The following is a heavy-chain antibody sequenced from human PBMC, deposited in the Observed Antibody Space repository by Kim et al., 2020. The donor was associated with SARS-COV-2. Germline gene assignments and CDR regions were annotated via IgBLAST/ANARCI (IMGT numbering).Heavy chain of an antibody. Sequence: GESLKISCKGSGYIFSNYWIGWVRQMPGKGLEWMGVIYPDDSDTRCSPSFQGQVTISADKSINTAYLQWTSLKASDSAMYYCARRSSETWAWFDPWGQGTLVTVSS. V-gene: IGHV5-51*01. CDR3: ARRSSETWAWFDP. CDR2: IYPDDSDT. D-gene: IGHD3-10*01. CDR1: GYIFSNYW. J-gene: IGHJ5*02.